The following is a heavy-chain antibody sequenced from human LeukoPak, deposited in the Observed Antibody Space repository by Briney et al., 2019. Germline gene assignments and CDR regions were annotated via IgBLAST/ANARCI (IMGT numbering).Heavy chain of an antibody. Sequence: PGGSLRLSCAASGFTLRSYSMSWVRQAPGKGLEWVSSINWGSNHVYYADAVQGRFTISRDNAKNSLYLQMNSLRAEDTAIYYCARDNSGWSRDYWGQGTLVTVSS. D-gene: IGHD6-19*01. J-gene: IGHJ4*02. CDR2: INWGSNHV. V-gene: IGHV3-21*06. CDR1: GFTLRSYS. CDR3: ARDNSGWSRDY.